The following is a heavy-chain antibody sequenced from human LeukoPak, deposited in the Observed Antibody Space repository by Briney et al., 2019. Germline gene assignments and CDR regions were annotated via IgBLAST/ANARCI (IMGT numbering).Heavy chain of an antibody. CDR1: GFTFSSYS. D-gene: IGHD2-15*01. Sequence: GGSLRFSCAASGFTFSSYSMNWVRQAPGKGLEWVSSISSSSSYIYYADSVKGRFTISRDNAKNSLYLQMNSLRAEDTAVYYCARGSRAGSGGSCSDYWGQGTLVTVSS. V-gene: IGHV3-21*01. CDR2: ISSSSSYI. CDR3: ARGSRAGSGGSCSDY. J-gene: IGHJ4*02.